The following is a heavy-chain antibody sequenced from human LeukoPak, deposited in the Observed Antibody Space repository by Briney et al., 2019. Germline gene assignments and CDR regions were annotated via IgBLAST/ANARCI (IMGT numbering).Heavy chain of an antibody. CDR2: IYHSGSP. V-gene: IGHV4-4*02. Sequence: SETLSLTCAVSGGSISSNNWWGWVRQPPGKGLEWIGEIYHSGSPNYNPSLKSRVTISVDKSRNHFSLNLSSVAAADTAVYYCARGTVQHSGSLDWYFDLWGRGTLVTVSS. J-gene: IGHJ2*01. D-gene: IGHD3-10*01. CDR1: GGSISSNNW. CDR3: ARGTVQHSGSLDWYFDL.